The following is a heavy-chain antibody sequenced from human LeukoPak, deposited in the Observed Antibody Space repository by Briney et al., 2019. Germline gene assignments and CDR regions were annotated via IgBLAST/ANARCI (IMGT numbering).Heavy chain of an antibody. CDR1: GGSISSYY. V-gene: IGHV4-4*07. CDR3: ARDQYFFDY. Sequence: SETLSLTCTVSGGSISSYYWSWIRQPAGKGLKWIGRIYTSGSTNYNPSLKSRVTMSVDTSKNQFSLKLSSVTAADTAVYYCARDQYFFDYWGQGTLVTVSS. J-gene: IGHJ4*02. CDR2: IYTSGST.